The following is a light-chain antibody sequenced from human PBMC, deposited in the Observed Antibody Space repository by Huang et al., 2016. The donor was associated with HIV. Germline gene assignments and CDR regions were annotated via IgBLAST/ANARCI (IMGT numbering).Light chain of an antibody. CDR3: QHYYNYPWT. J-gene: IGKJ1*01. CDR1: QSISSW. Sequence: IQMTQSPSTVSASVGDRVTITCRASQSISSWLAWYQQKPRKAPKLLIYDASSLESGVPSRFSGSGSGSEFTLSISGLQPDDFATYYCQHYYNYPWTFGQGTKVEI. CDR2: DAS. V-gene: IGKV1-5*01.